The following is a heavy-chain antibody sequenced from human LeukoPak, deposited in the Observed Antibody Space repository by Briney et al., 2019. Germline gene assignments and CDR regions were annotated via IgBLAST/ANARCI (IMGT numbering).Heavy chain of an antibody. CDR1: GRSCSGYY. CDR3: ARRRDYVWGSYAYYFDY. CDR2: INHSGST. D-gene: IGHD3-16*01. V-gene: IGHV4-34*01. Sequence: SETLSLTCAVYGRSCSGYYWSWIRQPPGKGLEWIGEINHSGSTNYNPSLKSRVTISVDTSKNQFSLKLSSVTAADTAVYYCARRRDYVWGSYAYYFDYWGQGTLVTVSS. J-gene: IGHJ4*02.